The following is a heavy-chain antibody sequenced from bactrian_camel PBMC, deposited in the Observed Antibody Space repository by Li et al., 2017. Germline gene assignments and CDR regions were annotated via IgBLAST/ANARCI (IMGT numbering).Heavy chain of an antibody. J-gene: IGHJ4*01. V-gene: IGHV3S54*01. CDR3: AASTTLPGCLTLTPNY. Sequence: HVQLVESGGGSVQAGGSLRLSCAASGATWSVACMGWFRQAPGKEREAVARIYTSTGRDRTYYHASVQGRFVISVNNAKNTLVLQMNNLKPEDTAKYYCAASTTLPGCLTLTPNYWGQGTQVTVS. CDR1: GATWSVAC. CDR2: IYTSTGRDRT. D-gene: IGHD1*01.